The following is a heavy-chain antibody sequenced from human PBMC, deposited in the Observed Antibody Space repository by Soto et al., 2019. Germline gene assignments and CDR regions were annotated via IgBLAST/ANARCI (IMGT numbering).Heavy chain of an antibody. CDR2: IRSKAYGGTT. CDR1: GFTFGDYA. CDR3: TRDLTPLVGARGYYYYYYGMDV. J-gene: IGHJ6*02. D-gene: IGHD1-26*01. V-gene: IGHV3-49*04. Sequence: GGSLRLSCTASGFTFGDYAMSWVRQAPGKGLEWVGFIRSKAYGGTTEYAASVKGRFTISRDDSKSIAYLQMNSLKNEDTAVYYCTRDLTPLVGARGYYYYYYGMDVWGQGNTVTVSS.